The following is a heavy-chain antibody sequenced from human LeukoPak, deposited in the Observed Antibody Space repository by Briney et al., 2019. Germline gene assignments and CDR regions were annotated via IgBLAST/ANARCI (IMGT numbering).Heavy chain of an antibody. D-gene: IGHD3-10*01. CDR1: GFTFSSYA. CDR3: ARENYYGSGTSPGEFDY. V-gene: IGHV3-21*05. Sequence: GVSLRLSCAASGFTFSSYAMSWVRQAPGKGLEWVSYISSSNNHIYYADSVKGRLTISRDNAKNSLYLQMHSLRVEDTAVYYCARENYYGSGTSPGEFDYWGQGTLVTVSS. CDR2: ISSSNNHI. J-gene: IGHJ4*02.